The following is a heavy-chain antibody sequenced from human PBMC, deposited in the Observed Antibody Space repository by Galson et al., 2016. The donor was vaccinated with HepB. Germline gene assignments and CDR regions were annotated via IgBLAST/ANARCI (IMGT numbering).Heavy chain of an antibody. CDR1: GFTFSDYY. V-gene: IGHV3-11*01. D-gene: IGHD5-12*01. J-gene: IGHJ4*02. CDR2: ISTSGSSI. Sequence: SLRLSCAASGFTFSDYYMSWIRQAPGKGLEWVSYISTSGSSIYYADSVKGRFTISRDISKNTLYLEMHSLRAEDTAVYYCARHVDKGVTIEVHLPILQYWGQGTLVTVSS. CDR3: ARHVDKGVTIEVHLPILQY.